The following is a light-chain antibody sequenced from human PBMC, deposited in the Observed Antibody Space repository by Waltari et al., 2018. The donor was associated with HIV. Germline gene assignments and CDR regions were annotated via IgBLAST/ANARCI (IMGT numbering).Light chain of an antibody. V-gene: IGKV1-39*01. CDR3: LQTYTTPLT. Sequence: DTQMTQSPSSLSASEGDRVTITCRASQTINTFLSWYQQKPGKAPNLLIYDASSLQSGVPSRFSGSGSGTDFTLTISSLQPEDFATYYCLQTYTTPLTFGPGTKVDIK. CDR1: QTINTF. J-gene: IGKJ3*01. CDR2: DAS.